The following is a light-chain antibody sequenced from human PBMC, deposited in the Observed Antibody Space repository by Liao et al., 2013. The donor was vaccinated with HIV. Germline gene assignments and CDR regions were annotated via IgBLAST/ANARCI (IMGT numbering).Light chain of an antibody. J-gene: IGLJ2*01. V-gene: IGLV3-21*04. CDR3: QVWDTSSGSVV. CDR2: YDS. CDR1: NIESKS. Sequence: SYVLTQPPSVSVAPGKTAKITCGGNNIESKSVHWYQQKPGQAPVVVINYDSDRPSGIPERFSGSNSGNTATLTISRVEAGDEADYYCQVWDTSSGSVVFGGGTKLTVL.